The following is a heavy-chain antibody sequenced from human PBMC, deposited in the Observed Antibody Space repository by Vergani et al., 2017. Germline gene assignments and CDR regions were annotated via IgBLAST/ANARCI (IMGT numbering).Heavy chain of an antibody. CDR1: GFTFSSYA. CDR3: TRGQHYYDSSGYYLN. D-gene: IGHD3-22*01. J-gene: IGHJ4*02. V-gene: IGHV3-23*01. CDR2: ISGSGGST. Sequence: EVQLLESGGGLVQPGGSLRLSCAASGFTFSSYAMSWVRQAPGKGLEWVSAISGSGGSTYYADSVKGWFTISRDNSKNTLYLQMNSLRSEDTAVYYCTRGQHYYDSSGYYLNWGQGTLVTVSS.